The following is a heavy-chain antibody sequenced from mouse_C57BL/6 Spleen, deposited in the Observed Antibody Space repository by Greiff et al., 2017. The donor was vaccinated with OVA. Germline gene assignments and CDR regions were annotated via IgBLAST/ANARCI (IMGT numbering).Heavy chain of an antibody. Sequence: EVQLQQSGPELVKPGASVKIPCKASGYTFTDYDMDWVKQSHGKSLEWIGDINPNNGGTIYNQKFKGKATLTVDKSSSTAYMELRSLTSEDTAVYYCARYYYYGSSYGYFDVWGTGTTVTVSS. V-gene: IGHV1-18*01. J-gene: IGHJ1*03. D-gene: IGHD1-1*01. CDR1: GYTFTDYD. CDR3: ARYYYYGSSYGYFDV. CDR2: INPNNGGT.